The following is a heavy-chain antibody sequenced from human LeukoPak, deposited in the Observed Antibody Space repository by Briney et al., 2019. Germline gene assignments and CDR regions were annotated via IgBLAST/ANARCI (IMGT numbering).Heavy chain of an antibody. Sequence: SGPALVKPTQTLTLTCTFSGFSLSTSGMCVSWIGQPPGKALEWLARIDWDDDKYYSTSLKTRLTISKDTSKNQVVLTMTNMDPVDTATYYCARASMVRGVIPFDYWGQGTLVTVSS. CDR1: GFSLSTSGMC. D-gene: IGHD3-10*01. J-gene: IGHJ4*02. CDR3: ARASMVRGVIPFDY. V-gene: IGHV2-70*11. CDR2: IDWDDDK.